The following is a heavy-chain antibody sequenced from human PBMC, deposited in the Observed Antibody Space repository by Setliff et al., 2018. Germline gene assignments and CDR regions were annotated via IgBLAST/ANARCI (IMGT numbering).Heavy chain of an antibody. CDR3: ARQRRIWNDLDYFDY. CDR2: IYSSGNI. D-gene: IGHD1-1*01. Sequence: SETLSLTCTVSGGSISSGTFYWTWLRQPAGKGLEWIGHIYSSGNINYNPSLVSRGTISIDTSKSQFSLRLSSVPAADTAVYYCARQRRIWNDLDYFDYWGQGTLVTVSS. J-gene: IGHJ4*02. CDR1: GGSISSGTFY. V-gene: IGHV4-61*09.